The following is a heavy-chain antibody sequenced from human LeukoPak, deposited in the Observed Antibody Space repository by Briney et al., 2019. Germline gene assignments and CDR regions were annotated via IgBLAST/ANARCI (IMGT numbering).Heavy chain of an antibody. CDR2: INPNSGDT. V-gene: IGHV1-2*04. Sequence: GASVKVSCKASGYTFTGYYLHWVRQAPGQGLEWMGRINPNSGDTDYTQKFQDWVTMTRDTSTSTAYMELSRLRSGDTAVYYCARGMVRRVPPYFVYWGQGTLVTVSS. D-gene: IGHD3-10*01. J-gene: IGHJ4*02. CDR1: GYTFTGYY. CDR3: ARGMVRRVPPYFVY.